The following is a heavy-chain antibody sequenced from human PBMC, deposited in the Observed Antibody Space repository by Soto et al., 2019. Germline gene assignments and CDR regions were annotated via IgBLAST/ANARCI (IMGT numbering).Heavy chain of an antibody. J-gene: IGHJ3*02. V-gene: IGHV1-3*01. CDR1: GYTFTSYA. CDR3: AIEPLLLGYCSGGSCYSDAFDI. CDR2: INAGNGNT. Sequence: ASVKVSCKASGYTFTSYAMHWMRQAPGQRLEWMGWINAGNGNTKYSQKFQGRDTITRDTSASTAYMELSSLRSEDTAVYYCAIEPLLLGYCSGGSCYSDAFDIWGQGTMVTVSS. D-gene: IGHD2-15*01.